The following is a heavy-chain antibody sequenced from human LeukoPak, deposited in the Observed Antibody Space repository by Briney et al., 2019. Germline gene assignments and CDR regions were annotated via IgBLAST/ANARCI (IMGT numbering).Heavy chain of an antibody. CDR1: GYSFNSYW. Sequence: GESLKISCKGSGYSFNSYWIGWVRQMPGKGLEWMGIIYPGDSDTRYSPSFQGQVTISADKSISTAYLQWSSLKASDTAMYYCARHSDFWSGYRYYYMDVWGKGTTVTVSS. CDR3: ARHSDFWSGYRYYYMDV. J-gene: IGHJ6*03. V-gene: IGHV5-51*01. CDR2: IYPGDSDT. D-gene: IGHD3-3*01.